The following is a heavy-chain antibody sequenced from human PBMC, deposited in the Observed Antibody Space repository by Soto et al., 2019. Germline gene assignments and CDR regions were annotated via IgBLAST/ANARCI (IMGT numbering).Heavy chain of an antibody. CDR1: GGSISSGPYS. J-gene: IGHJ6*02. V-gene: IGHV4-39*02. CDR3: AKDLLGPGRAYGMDV. D-gene: IGHD7-27*01. Sequence: SETLSLTCTVSGGSISSGPYSWGWIRQPPGEGLEWIGTFYYSESTYYNPSLESRVTISVDTSKNQFSLKVSSVTVADTAVYYCAKDLLGPGRAYGMDVWGQGTTVTVSS. CDR2: FYYSEST.